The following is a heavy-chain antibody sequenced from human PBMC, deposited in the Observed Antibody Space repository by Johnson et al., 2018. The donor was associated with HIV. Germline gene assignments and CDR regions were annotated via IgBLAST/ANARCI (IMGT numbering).Heavy chain of an antibody. J-gene: IGHJ3*02. Sequence: QVQLVESGGGVVQPGGSLRLSCAASGFSFSTYGMHWVRQAPGKGLKWVSFIRYDGSNKYYADSVKGRFTISRDNSKNTLYLQMNSLRAEDTAVYYCTTDRGSSWYPPDAFDIWGQGTMVAVSS. CDR3: TTDRGSSWYPPDAFDI. CDR2: IRYDGSNK. CDR1: GFSFSTYG. D-gene: IGHD6-13*01. V-gene: IGHV3-30*02.